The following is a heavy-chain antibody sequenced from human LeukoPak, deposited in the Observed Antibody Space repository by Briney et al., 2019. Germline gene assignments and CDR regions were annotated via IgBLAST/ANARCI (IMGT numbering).Heavy chain of an antibody. J-gene: IGHJ6*03. D-gene: IGHD4-17*01. CDR1: GFTFGDYA. CDR2: IRSKIYGGTI. CDR3: ARDQLGGDPGNYYYYYMDV. Sequence: GGSLRLSCTTSGFTFGDYAMSWVRQAPGKGLEWVGLIRSKIYGGTIEYAASVKGRFTISREDSKSIAYLQMNSLRTEDTGLYYCARDQLGGDPGNYYYYYMDVWGKGTTVTVPS. V-gene: IGHV3-49*04.